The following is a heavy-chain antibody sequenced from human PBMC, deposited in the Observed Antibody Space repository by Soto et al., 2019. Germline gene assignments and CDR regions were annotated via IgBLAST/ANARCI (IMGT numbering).Heavy chain of an antibody. Sequence: PSETLSLTCTVSNGSISSYYWSWIRQPAGKGLEWIGRIYTIGSTSYNPSLKSRVTMSVDTSKNQFSLKLNSVTAADTAVYYCARDPVGYYYFDYWGQGTLVTVSS. CDR3: ARDPVGYYYFDY. V-gene: IGHV4-4*07. CDR1: NGSISSYY. CDR2: IYTIGST. J-gene: IGHJ4*02. D-gene: IGHD1-26*01.